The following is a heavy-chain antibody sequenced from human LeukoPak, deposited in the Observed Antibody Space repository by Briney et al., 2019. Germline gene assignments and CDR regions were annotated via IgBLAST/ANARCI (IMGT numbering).Heavy chain of an antibody. D-gene: IGHD3-9*01. CDR2: IYYSGTT. CDR1: GGSISSRTYY. J-gene: IGHJ4*02. V-gene: IGHV4-39*07. CDR3: ARISLTGYAPISGYFDY. Sequence: PSETLSLTCTVSGGSISSRTYYWGWIRQPPGKGLEWIGTIYYSGTTYYNPSLKSRVTISLDTSKNQFSLKLSSVTAADTAVYYCARISLTGYAPISGYFDYWGQGTLVTVSS.